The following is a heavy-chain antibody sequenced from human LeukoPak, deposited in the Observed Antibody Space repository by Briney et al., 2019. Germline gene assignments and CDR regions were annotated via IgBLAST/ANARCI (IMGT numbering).Heavy chain of an antibody. CDR2: ITSDSSST. CDR1: GFKFGSFS. D-gene: IGHD4-17*01. J-gene: IGHJ4*02. V-gene: IGHV3-48*04. CDR3: ARVIGSYGDSAY. Sequence: GGSLRLSCAASGFKFGSFSMNWVRQAPGKGLEWLSYITSDSSSTYYSDSVKGRFIISRDNAKNSLYLQMNSLRAEDTAVYYCARVIGSYGDSAYWGQGTLVTVSS.